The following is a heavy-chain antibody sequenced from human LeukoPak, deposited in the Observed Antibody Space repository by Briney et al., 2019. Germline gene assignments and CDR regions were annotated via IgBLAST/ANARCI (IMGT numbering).Heavy chain of an antibody. CDR3: AKDPYPSIVVVTEFYFDY. V-gene: IGHV3-23*01. CDR1: GFTFSSCA. J-gene: IGHJ4*02. Sequence: PGGSLRLSCAASGFTFSSCAMSWVRQAPGKGLEWVSSIRGSGGRTYYADSVKGRFTISRDNSKNTLYLQMNSLRAEDTAVYYCAKDPYPSIVVVTEFYFDYWGQGTLVTVSS. D-gene: IGHD3-22*01. CDR2: IRGSGGRT.